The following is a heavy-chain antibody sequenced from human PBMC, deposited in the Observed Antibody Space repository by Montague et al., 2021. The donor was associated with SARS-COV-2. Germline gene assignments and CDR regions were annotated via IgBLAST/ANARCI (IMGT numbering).Heavy chain of an antibody. Sequence: SETLSLTCTVSGGSISNYYWSWIRQPPGKGLEWIGYLYYSGSTNYNPSLKSRFTISVGTSETQFSLKLSSVTAADTAVYYCARVQRGYYYGLGVYAHFDYWGQGTLVTVSS. CDR1: GGSISNYY. J-gene: IGHJ4*02. CDR2: LYYSGST. D-gene: IGHD3-10*01. CDR3: ARVQRGYYYGLGVYAHFDY. V-gene: IGHV4-59*01.